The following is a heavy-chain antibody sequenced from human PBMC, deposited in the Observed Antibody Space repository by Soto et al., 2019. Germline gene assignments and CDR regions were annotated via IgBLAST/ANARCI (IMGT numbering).Heavy chain of an antibody. CDR2: IYYSGST. D-gene: IGHD3-22*01. CDR1: GGSISSGGYY. J-gene: IGHJ4*02. Sequence: QVQLQESGPGLVKPSQTLSLTCTVSGGSISSGGYYWSWIRQHPGKGLEWIGYIYYSGSTYYNPSLKSRVTISVDKSKNQFSLKLRSVTAADTAVYYCARESGQSNYYDSSGYHDSVFDYWGQGTLVTVSS. V-gene: IGHV4-31*03. CDR3: ARESGQSNYYDSSGYHDSVFDY.